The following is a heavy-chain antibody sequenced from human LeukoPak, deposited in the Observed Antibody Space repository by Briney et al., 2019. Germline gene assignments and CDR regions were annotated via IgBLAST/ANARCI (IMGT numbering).Heavy chain of an antibody. CDR1: GFTFSSYA. D-gene: IGHD6-13*01. CDR2: ISGSGGST. V-gene: IGHV3-23*01. Sequence: GGSLRLSCAASGFTFSSYAMSWVRQAPGKGLEWVSAISGSGGSTYYADYVKGRFTISRDNSKNTLYLQMNSLRAEDTAVYYCAKSPSSSWYTGCDWGQGTLVTVSS. CDR3: AKSPSSSWYTGCD. J-gene: IGHJ4*02.